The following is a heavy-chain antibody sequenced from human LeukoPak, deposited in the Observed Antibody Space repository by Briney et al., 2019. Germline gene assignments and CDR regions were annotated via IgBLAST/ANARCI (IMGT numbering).Heavy chain of an antibody. D-gene: IGHD6-19*01. J-gene: IGHJ4*02. CDR1: GFTFSSYG. CDR2: ISYDGSNK. V-gene: IGHV3-30*18. CDR3: VKGSAVAGFEY. Sequence: GRSLRLSCAASGFTFSSYGMHWVRQAPGKGLEWVAVISYDGSNKYYADSVKGRFTISRDNSKNTLYLQMSSLRAEDTAVYYCVKGSAVAGFEYWGQGTLVTVSS.